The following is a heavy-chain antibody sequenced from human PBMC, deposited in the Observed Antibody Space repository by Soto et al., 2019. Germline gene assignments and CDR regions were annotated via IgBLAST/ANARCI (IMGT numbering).Heavy chain of an antibody. CDR3: GTRPGGGGY. J-gene: IGHJ4*02. Sequence: EVQLVESGGGLIQPGGSLRLSCAVSGFTVSNNYMSWVRQAPGKGLEGVSVIYSGGYTAYGDSVKGRFTISRDNSKNTLSFQMNGRGADDPAVYSGGTRPGGGGYWGQGTLVTVSS. D-gene: IGHD3-10*01. CDR1: GFTVSNNY. CDR2: IYSGGYT. V-gene: IGHV3-53*01.